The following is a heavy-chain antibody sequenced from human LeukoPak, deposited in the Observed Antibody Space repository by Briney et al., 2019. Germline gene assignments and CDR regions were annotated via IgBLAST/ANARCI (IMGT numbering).Heavy chain of an antibody. J-gene: IGHJ6*02. CDR1: GGSFSGYY. V-gene: IGHV4-34*01. CDR2: INHSGST. Sequence: PSETLSLTCAVYGGSFSGYYWSWIRQPPGKGLEWIGEINHSGSTNYNPSLKSRVTISVDTSKNQFSLKLSSVTAADTAVYYWARGDYGDYYYYGMDVWGQGTTVTVSS. D-gene: IGHD4-17*01. CDR3: ARGDYGDYYYYGMDV.